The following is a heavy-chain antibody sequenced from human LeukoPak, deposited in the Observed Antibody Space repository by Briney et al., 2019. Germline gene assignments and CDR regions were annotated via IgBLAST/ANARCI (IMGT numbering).Heavy chain of an antibody. Sequence: PSETLSLTCTVSGGSLSTYYWNWIRQPPGKGLEWIGYIYHSGSTNYNPSLQSRVTISVDTSKNQFSLKLSSVTAADTAVYYCARLSCSSASCSHVGYYYYGLDVWGQGTTVTVSS. J-gene: IGHJ6*02. V-gene: IGHV4-59*08. CDR1: GGSLSTYY. CDR2: IYHSGST. D-gene: IGHD2-2*01. CDR3: ARLSCSSASCSHVGYYYYGLDV.